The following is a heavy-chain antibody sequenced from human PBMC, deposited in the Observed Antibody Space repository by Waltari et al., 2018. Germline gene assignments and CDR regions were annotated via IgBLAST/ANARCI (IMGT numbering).Heavy chain of an antibody. CDR1: GFTYDVFA. J-gene: IGHJ4*02. V-gene: IGHV3-9*01. Sequence: EVKLVESGGAVVQPGRSLRLYCATSGFTYDVFAMHCVRQVPGKGLEWVAGITWNGVKVDYAGSVKGRFTMSRDNAKNLLFLQMNSLRPEDTALYYCTKDLTHTNYEGFANWGLGTLVTVSS. D-gene: IGHD3-16*01. CDR2: ITWNGVKV. CDR3: TKDLTHTNYEGFAN.